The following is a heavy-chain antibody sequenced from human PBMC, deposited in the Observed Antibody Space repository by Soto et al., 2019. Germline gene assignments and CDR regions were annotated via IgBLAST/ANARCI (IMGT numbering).Heavy chain of an antibody. J-gene: IGHJ4*02. V-gene: IGHV4-4*02. D-gene: IGHD3-9*01. CDR2: IYHSGST. Sequence: SETLSLTCAVSGGSIISSNWWNWVRQPPGKGLEWIGEIYHSGSTYYKPSLKSRVAMSVDTSKNQFSLKLTSATAADTAVYYCARRDWSGSTSYFYFDYWGQGVLVTVSS. CDR1: GGSIISSNW. CDR3: ARRDWSGSTSYFYFDY.